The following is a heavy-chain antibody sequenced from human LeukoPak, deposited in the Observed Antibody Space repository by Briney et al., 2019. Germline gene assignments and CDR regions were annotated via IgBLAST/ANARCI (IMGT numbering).Heavy chain of an antibody. D-gene: IGHD2-15*01. J-gene: IGHJ6*03. V-gene: IGHV1-69*13. CDR2: IIPIFGTA. CDR3: AHAQCSGGSCYYYYMNV. Sequence: SVKVSCKASGYTFTSYAISWVRQAPGQGLEWMGGIIPIFGTANYAQKFQGRVTITADESTSTAYMELSSLRSEDTAVYYCAHAQCSGGSCYYYYMNVWGKGTTVTISS. CDR1: GYTFTSYA.